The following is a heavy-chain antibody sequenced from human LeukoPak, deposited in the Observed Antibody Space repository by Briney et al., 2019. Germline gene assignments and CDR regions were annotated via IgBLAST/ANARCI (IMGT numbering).Heavy chain of an antibody. CDR1: GYTFTSYG. J-gene: IGHJ3*02. Sequence: GASVKVSCKASGYTFTSYGISWVRQAPGQGLVWMGWISAYNGNTNYAQKLQGRVTMTTDTSTSTAYMELRSLRSDDTAVYYCARALMVITTDAFDIWGQGTMVTVSS. CDR3: ARALMVITTDAFDI. V-gene: IGHV1-18*01. CDR2: ISAYNGNT. D-gene: IGHD3-22*01.